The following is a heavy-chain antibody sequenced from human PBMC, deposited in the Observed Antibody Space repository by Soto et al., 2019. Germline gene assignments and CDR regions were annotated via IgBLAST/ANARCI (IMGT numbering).Heavy chain of an antibody. CDR2: IFPSGTT. CDR3: ARGREFDS. V-gene: IGHV4-30-2*01. CDR1: GGSLTSGTYS. J-gene: IGHJ4*02. Sequence: QVQLRESGSRLVRPSQTLSLTCAVSGGSLTSGTYSWNWIRQPPGKGLEWIGYIFPSGTTYYNPSLTSRVSISIDVSKNQFSLNLRSLTAADTAVYYCARGREFDSWGQGTLVTVSS.